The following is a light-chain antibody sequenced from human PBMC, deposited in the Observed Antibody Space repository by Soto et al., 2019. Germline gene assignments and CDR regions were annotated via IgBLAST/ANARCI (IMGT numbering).Light chain of an antibody. J-gene: IGLJ2*01. CDR1: SSNIGAGYD. CDR2: DNN. Sequence: QSVLTQPPSVSGAPGQRVTISCTGSSSNIGAGYDVHWYQQLPGTAPKLLIYDNNNRPSGVPDRFSGSKSGTSASLAITGLQADDEADYYCQSYDSGLSASVFGGGTKVTVL. V-gene: IGLV1-40*01. CDR3: QSYDSGLSASV.